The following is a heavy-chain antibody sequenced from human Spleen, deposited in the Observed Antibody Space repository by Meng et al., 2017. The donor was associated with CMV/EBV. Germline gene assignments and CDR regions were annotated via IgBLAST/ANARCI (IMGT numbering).Heavy chain of an antibody. V-gene: IGHV3-33*06. D-gene: IGHD3-22*01. J-gene: IGHJ6*02. CDR1: GFTFSSYG. CDR3: AKVREYSYYYDSSGDDYGMDV. Sequence: GESLKISCAASGFTFSSYGMHWVRQAPGKGLEWVAVIWYDGGNKYYADSVKGRFTISRDNSKNTLYLQMNSLRAEDTAVYYCAKVREYSYYYDSSGDDYGMDVWGQGTTVTVSS. CDR2: IWYDGGNK.